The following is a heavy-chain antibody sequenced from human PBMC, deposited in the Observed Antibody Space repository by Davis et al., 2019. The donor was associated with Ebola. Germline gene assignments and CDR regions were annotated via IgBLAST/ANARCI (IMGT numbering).Heavy chain of an antibody. Sequence: GESLKISCAASGFTFSSNWMHWVRQAPGKGLVWVSRIKSDGSSTSYADSVRGRFTISRDNAKNTMYLQMNSLRADDTAVYYCARGVTTPGWYWHFDLWGRGTLVTVSS. CDR3: ARGVTTPGWYWHFDL. V-gene: IGHV3-74*01. CDR1: GFTFSSNW. D-gene: IGHD2-21*02. CDR2: IKSDGSST. J-gene: IGHJ2*01.